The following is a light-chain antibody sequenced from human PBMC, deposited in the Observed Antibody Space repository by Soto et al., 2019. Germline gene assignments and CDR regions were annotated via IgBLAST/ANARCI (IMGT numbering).Light chain of an antibody. V-gene: IGKV3-11*01. Sequence: EIVLTQSPATLSLSPGERATLSCRASQSVSSYLAWYQQKPGQAPRLLIYDASNRATGIPARFSGSGSGTDFTLTISRLEPEDFAVYYCQKRSNWPPITVGQGTRLEI. CDR1: QSVSSY. J-gene: IGKJ5*01. CDR2: DAS. CDR3: QKRSNWPPIT.